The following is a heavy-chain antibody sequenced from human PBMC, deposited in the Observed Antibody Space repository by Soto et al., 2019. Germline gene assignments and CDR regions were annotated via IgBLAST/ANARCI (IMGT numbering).Heavy chain of an antibody. J-gene: IGHJ4*02. CDR1: GGSISSSNW. V-gene: IGHV4-4*02. CDR2: IYHSGST. CDR3: VGTPGYSSGWYLLF. D-gene: IGHD6-19*01. Sequence: PSETLSLTCAVSGGSISSSNWWSRVRQPPGKGLEWIGEIYHSGSTNYNPSLKSRVTISVDKSKNQFSLKLSSVTAADTAVYYCVGTPGYSSGWYLLFWGQGTLVTVSS.